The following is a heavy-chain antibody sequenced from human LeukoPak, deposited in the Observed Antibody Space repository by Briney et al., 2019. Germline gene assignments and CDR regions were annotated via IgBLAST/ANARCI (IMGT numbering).Heavy chain of an antibody. Sequence: TPSETLSLTCTVSGGSISSSSYYWGWIRQPPGKGLEWIGSIYYSGSTYYNPSLKSRVTISVDTSKNQFSLKLSSVTAADTAVYYCARGPAYDDVVPAAIHFDYWGQGTLVTVSS. CDR3: ARGPAYDDVVPAAIHFDY. V-gene: IGHV4-39*07. J-gene: IGHJ4*02. CDR2: IYYSGST. D-gene: IGHD2-2*01. CDR1: GGSISSSSYY.